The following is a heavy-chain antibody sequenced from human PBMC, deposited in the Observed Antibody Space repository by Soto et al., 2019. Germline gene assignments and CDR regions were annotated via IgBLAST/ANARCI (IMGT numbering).Heavy chain of an antibody. V-gene: IGHV3-21*01. CDR3: ARLWGDFLSDY. J-gene: IGHJ4*02. D-gene: IGHD3-10*01. Sequence: EVQLVESGGGLVKPGGSLRLSCAASGVTFNNYGMTWIRQDPGKGLEWVSSISSRSGNIYYADSVSCRFTISRDNSKNALYLQMNSPRADDTAVYYCARLWGDFLSDYCGQGPLVTVSS. CDR1: GVTFNNYG. CDR2: ISSRSGNI.